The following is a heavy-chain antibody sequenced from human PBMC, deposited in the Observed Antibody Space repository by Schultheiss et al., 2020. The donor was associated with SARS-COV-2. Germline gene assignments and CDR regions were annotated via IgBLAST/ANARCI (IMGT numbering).Heavy chain of an antibody. CDR3: ARGHSIAVAGTSSYFDY. V-gene: IGHV4-4*07. CDR1: GGSISSYY. Sequence: SQTLSLTCTVSGGSISSYYWSWIRQPAGKGLEWIGRIYTSGSTNYNPSLKSRVTISVDTSKNQFSLKLSSVTAADTAVYYCARGHSIAVAGTSSYFDYWGQGTLVTVSS. J-gene: IGHJ4*02. CDR2: IYTSGST. D-gene: IGHD6-19*01.